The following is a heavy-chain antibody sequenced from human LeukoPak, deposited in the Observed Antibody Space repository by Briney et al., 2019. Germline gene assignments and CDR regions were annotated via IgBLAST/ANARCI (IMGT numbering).Heavy chain of an antibody. Sequence: GESLRLSCAASGFTFSTYNMNWVRQAPGKGLEWVSSITSSRSYIYYADSVKGRFTISRDNAKSSLYLQMNSLRAEDTAVYYCAKSSQRWLRASLDYWGQGTLVTVSS. CDR1: GFTFSTYN. CDR2: ITSSRSYI. J-gene: IGHJ4*02. V-gene: IGHV3-21*04. D-gene: IGHD5-12*01. CDR3: AKSSQRWLRASLDY.